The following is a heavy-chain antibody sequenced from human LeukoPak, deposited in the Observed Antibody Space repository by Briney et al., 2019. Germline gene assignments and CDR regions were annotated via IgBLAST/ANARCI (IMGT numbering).Heavy chain of an antibody. CDR1: EYSLTELS. CDR2: FDPEDGET. J-gene: IGHJ4*02. V-gene: IGHV1-24*01. D-gene: IGHD3-10*01. Sequence: ASVKVSCKVFEYSLTELSIHWVRQAPGKGLEWMGGFDPEDGETIYAQNFQGRVTMTEDTSIDTAYMELTSLRSEDTAVYYCATYSLGVRAVIVAAFEYWGQGSLVTVSS. CDR3: ATYSLGVRAVIVAAFEY.